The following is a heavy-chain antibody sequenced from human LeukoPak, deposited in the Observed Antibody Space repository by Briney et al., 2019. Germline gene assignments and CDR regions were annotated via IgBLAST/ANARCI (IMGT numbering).Heavy chain of an antibody. CDR2: IYTSGST. Sequence: SETLSLTCTVSGGSISTYYWSWIRQPPGKGLEWIGRIYTSGSTNYNPSLKSRVTMSVDTSKNQFSLTLSSVTAADTAVYYCARDFDELLRFTWFDPWGQGTLVTVSS. CDR3: ARDFDELLRFTWFDP. V-gene: IGHV4-4*07. J-gene: IGHJ5*02. D-gene: IGHD1-26*01. CDR1: GGSISTYY.